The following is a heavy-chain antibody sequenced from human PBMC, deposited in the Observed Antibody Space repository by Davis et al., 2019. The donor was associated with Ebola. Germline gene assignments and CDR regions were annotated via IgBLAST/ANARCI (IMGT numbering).Heavy chain of an antibody. CDR3: ARWVISVLYAGWFDP. V-gene: IGHV3-33*01. J-gene: IGHJ5*02. D-gene: IGHD2-8*01. CDR2: IWYDGSNK. Sequence: GESLKISCAASGFTFSSYGMHWVRQPPGKGLEWVAVIWYDGSNKYYADSVKGRFTISRDNAKNSLYLQMNSLRAEDTAVYYCARWVISVLYAGWFDPWGQGTLVTVSS. CDR1: GFTFSSYG.